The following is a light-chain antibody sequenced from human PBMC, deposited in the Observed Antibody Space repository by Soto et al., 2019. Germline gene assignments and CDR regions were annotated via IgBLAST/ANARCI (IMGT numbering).Light chain of an antibody. CDR3: SSYTNSNTPYV. CDR1: SSDVGYYNY. J-gene: IGLJ1*01. V-gene: IGLV2-14*01. CDR2: EVS. Sequence: QSALTQPASVSGSPGESITITCTVTSSDVGYYNYVSWYQHHPGKAPKLMIYEVSNRPSGVSNRFSGSKSGNTASLTISGLQAEDEADYYCSSYTNSNTPYVFGTGTKLTVL.